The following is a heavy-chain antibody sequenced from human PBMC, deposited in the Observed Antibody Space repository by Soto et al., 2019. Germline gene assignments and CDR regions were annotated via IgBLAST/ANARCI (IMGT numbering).Heavy chain of an antibody. CDR2: IIPISGTA. D-gene: IGHD2-2*01. CDR1: GGTFSSYA. CDR3: ARSPGSSTSVEIYYSYYYGMDV. V-gene: IGHV1-69*01. J-gene: IGHJ6*02. Sequence: QVQLVQSGAEVKKPGSSVKVSCKASGGTFSSYAISWVRQAPGQGLEWMGGIIPISGTANYAQKVQGRVTITADESTSTAYMELSSLRSEDTAVYYCARSPGSSTSVEIYYSYYYGMDVWGQGTTVTVSS.